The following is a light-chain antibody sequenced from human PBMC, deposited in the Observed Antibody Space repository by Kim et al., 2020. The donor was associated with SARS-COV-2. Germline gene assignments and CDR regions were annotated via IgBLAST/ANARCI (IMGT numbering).Light chain of an antibody. CDR3: SAWDSSLSAYV. V-gene: IGLV10-54*01. Sequence: QTPTLTCPGSNNKVRHHGAAWLQQPPGHPPKPLSYRNNARPSGISERLSASRSGNTASLTITGLQPEDEADYYCSAWDSSLSAYVLGTGTTVTVL. J-gene: IGLJ1*01. CDR2: RNN. CDR1: NNKVRHHG.